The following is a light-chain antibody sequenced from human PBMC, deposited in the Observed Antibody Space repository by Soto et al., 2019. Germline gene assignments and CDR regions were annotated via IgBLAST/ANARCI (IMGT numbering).Light chain of an antibody. V-gene: IGKV3-20*01. CDR1: QSISSY. CDR3: QQHGSSGT. CDR2: GAS. J-gene: IGKJ1*01. Sequence: EIVLTQSPATLSLSPGERAPLSCRASQSISSYLGWYEQNPGQAPRLLIYGASNRATGIPDRFSGSGSGTDFTLTISRLEPEDFAVYYCQQHGSSGTFGQGTKVDIK.